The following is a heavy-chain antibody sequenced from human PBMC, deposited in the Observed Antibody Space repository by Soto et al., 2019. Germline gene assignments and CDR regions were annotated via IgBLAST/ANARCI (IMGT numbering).Heavy chain of an antibody. V-gene: IGHV2-5*02. CDR3: AHAGDYDLLSFDH. J-gene: IGHJ4*02. CDR2: MYWGDDE. Sequence: QITLRESGPALVRPAQTLTLTCTFSGFSLTSHHMGVAWIRQPPGKAMEWLALMYWGDDERFNPSLKDRLASSKATSKNQVVLTMTNMGPLDTATYFCAHAGDYDLLSFDHWGPGTLVTVSS. CDR1: GFSLTSHHMG. D-gene: IGHD4-17*01.